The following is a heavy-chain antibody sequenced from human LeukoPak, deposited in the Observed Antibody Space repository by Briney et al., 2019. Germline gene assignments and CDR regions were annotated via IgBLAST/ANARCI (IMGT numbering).Heavy chain of an antibody. V-gene: IGHV3-53*05. CDR3: ARGNDYGDYLDY. Sequence: GGSLRLSCAASGFTVSSDYMSWVRQAPGEGLEWVSVIYSGGSTYYADSVKGRFTISRDNSKNTLYLQMNSLRAEDTAVYYCARGNDYGDYLDYWGQGTLVTVSS. CDR1: GFTVSSDY. D-gene: IGHD4-17*01. CDR2: IYSGGST. J-gene: IGHJ4*02.